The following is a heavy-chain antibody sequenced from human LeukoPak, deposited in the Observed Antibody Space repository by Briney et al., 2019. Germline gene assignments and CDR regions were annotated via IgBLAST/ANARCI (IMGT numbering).Heavy chain of an antibody. J-gene: IGHJ3*02. CDR1: GYTLTELS. CDR3: ATDQITVTTSIPPWTIGAFDI. Sequence: ASVKVSCKVSGYTLTELSMHWVRLAPGKGLEWMGGFDPEDGETIYAQKFQGRVTMTEDTSTDTAYMELSSLRSEDTAVYYCATDQITVTTSIPPWTIGAFDIWGQGTMVTVSS. CDR2: FDPEDGET. D-gene: IGHD4-17*01. V-gene: IGHV1-24*01.